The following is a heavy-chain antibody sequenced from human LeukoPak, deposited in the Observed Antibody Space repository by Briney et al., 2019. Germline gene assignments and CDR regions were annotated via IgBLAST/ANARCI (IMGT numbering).Heavy chain of an antibody. D-gene: IGHD4-17*01. CDR1: GYTFTSYD. CDR3: AINHPDYGDYVGQDY. Sequence: GASVKVSCKASGYTFTSYDINWVRQATGQGLEWMGWMNPNSGNTGYAQKFQGRVTMTRNTSISTAYMELSSLRSEDTAVYYCAINHPDYGDYVGQDYWGQGTLVTVSS. CDR2: MNPNSGNT. J-gene: IGHJ4*02. V-gene: IGHV1-8*01.